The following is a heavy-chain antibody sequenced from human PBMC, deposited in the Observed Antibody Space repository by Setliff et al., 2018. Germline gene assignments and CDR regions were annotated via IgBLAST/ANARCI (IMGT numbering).Heavy chain of an antibody. D-gene: IGHD1-26*01. CDR2: INHSGST. V-gene: IGHV4-34*01. Sequence: SETLSLTCAVYGASFKDYYWTWIRQSPGQGLEWIGQINHSGSTTSNPSLTSRVAISVHMSKNQISLDLTSVTAADTGVYYCARGLRASGPYAGGWYYFDFWGQGILVTVSS. CDR1: GASFKDYY. J-gene: IGHJ4*02. CDR3: ARGLRASGPYAGGWYYFDF.